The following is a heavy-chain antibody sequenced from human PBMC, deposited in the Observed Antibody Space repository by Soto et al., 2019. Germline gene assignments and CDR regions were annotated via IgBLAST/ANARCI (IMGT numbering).Heavy chain of an antibody. V-gene: IGHV3-9*01. CDR2: ISWNSGSI. D-gene: IGHD2-15*01. J-gene: IGHJ3*02. Sequence: GGSLRLSCAASGFTFDDYAMHWVRQAPGKGLEWVSGISWNSGSIGYADSVKGRFTISRDNPKNSLYLQMNSLRAEDTALYYCAKDIGVAATTTTIGAFDIWGQGTMVTVSS. CDR3: AKDIGVAATTTTIGAFDI. CDR1: GFTFDDYA.